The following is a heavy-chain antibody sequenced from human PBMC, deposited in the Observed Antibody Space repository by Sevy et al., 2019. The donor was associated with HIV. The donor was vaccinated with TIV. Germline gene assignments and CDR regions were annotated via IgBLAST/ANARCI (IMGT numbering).Heavy chain of an antibody. J-gene: IGHJ4*02. CDR3: ARVVGTMVRGVIISGVSDY. CDR1: GGSIGSYY. CDR2: IYYSGST. Sequence: SETLSLTCPVSGGSIGSYYWSWIRQPPGKGLEWIGYIYYSGSTNYNPSLKSRVTIAVDTSKNQFSLKLSSVTAADTAVYYCARVVGTMVRGVIISGVSDYWGQGTLVTVSS. V-gene: IGHV4-59*01. D-gene: IGHD3-10*01.